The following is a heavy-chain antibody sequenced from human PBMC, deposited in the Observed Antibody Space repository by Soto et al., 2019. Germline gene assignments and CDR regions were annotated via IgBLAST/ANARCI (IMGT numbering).Heavy chain of an antibody. Sequence: QVQLVQSGAEVKKPGSSVKVSCKASGGTFSSYAISWVRQAPGQGLEWMGGIIPIFGTANYAQKFQGRVTITADESTSTAYMELSSLRAEDTGVYYCAREVRYYDILTGRRGFDYWGQGTLVTVSS. CDR2: IIPIFGTA. J-gene: IGHJ4*02. CDR3: AREVRYYDILTGRRGFDY. CDR1: GGTFSSYA. D-gene: IGHD3-9*01. V-gene: IGHV1-69*01.